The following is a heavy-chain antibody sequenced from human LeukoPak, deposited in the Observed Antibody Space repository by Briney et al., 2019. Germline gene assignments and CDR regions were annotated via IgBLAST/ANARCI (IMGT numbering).Heavy chain of an antibody. Sequence: SETLSLTCAVSGGSISSYYWSWIRQPAGKGLEWIGRIYTSGSTNYNPFLKSRVTMSVDTSKNQFSLKLSSVTAADTAVYYCARSDGSGYYYSWFDPWGQGTLVTVSS. J-gene: IGHJ5*02. CDR2: IYTSGST. CDR3: ARSDGSGYYYSWFDP. D-gene: IGHD3-22*01. CDR1: GGSISSYY. V-gene: IGHV4-4*07.